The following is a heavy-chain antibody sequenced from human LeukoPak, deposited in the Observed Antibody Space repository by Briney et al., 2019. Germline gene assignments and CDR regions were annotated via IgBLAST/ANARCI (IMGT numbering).Heavy chain of an antibody. V-gene: IGHV3-21*01. Sequence: GGSLRLSCVASGFSFSSYNMNWVRQAPGKGLEWVSSISRSASNIYYADSVKGRFAISRDNAKNSSYLQMNSLRAEDTAVFYCARDPEGFGATYFDYWGQRTLVTVSS. CDR1: GFSFSSYN. CDR3: ARDPEGFGATYFDY. D-gene: IGHD3-16*01. CDR2: ISRSASNI. J-gene: IGHJ4*02.